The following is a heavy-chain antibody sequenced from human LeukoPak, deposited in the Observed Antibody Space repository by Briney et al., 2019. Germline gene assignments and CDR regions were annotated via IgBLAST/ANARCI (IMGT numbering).Heavy chain of an antibody. Sequence: GGSLRLSCVVSRLSFNNYAMHWVRQAPGKGLEWVTFISHDGSKKYYADSVKGRFTISRDNSKNTLYLQMNGLRPQDTAMYYRANGQWLVGGSDFDHWGQGTPVTVSS. CDR1: RLSFNNYA. V-gene: IGHV3-30*18. CDR2: ISHDGSKK. D-gene: IGHD6-19*01. J-gene: IGHJ4*02. CDR3: ANGQWLVGGSDFDH.